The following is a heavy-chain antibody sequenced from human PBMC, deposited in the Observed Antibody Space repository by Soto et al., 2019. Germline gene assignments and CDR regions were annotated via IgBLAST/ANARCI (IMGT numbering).Heavy chain of an antibody. J-gene: IGHJ4*02. Sequence: ASVKVSFKASGYTFTSYGISWVRQAPGQGLEWMGWISAYNGNTNYAQKLQGRVTMTTDTSTSTAYMELRSLRSDDTAVYYCARVKVGWLTPDVWGQGTLVTVSS. V-gene: IGHV1-18*01. CDR3: ARVKVGWLTPDV. D-gene: IGHD6-19*01. CDR2: ISAYNGNT. CDR1: GYTFTSYG.